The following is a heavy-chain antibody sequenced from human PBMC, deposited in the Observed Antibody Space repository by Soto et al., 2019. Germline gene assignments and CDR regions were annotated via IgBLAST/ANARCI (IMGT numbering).Heavy chain of an antibody. CDR1: GFTFSDHY. D-gene: IGHD1-26*01. CDR3: ARFSGSYTRGLDY. CDR2: SRNKANSYST. V-gene: IGHV3-72*01. Sequence: EVQLVESGGGLVQPGGSLRLSCAASGFTFSDHYMDWVRQAPGKGLEWVGRSRNKANSYSTEYAASVKSRFTISRDESKTSLYLQLNSLKTEDTDVYYCARFSGSYTRGLDYWGQGTLVTVSS. J-gene: IGHJ4*02.